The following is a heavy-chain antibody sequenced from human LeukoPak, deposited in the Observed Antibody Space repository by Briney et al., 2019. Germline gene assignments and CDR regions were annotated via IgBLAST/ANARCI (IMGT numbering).Heavy chain of an antibody. Sequence: PSETLSLTCTVSGGFISGYYWSWIRQPPGKGLEWIGFMDYTGSSNYNPSLKSRVAISLDTSKNQFSLKLSSVTAADTAVYYCASAGLIEPFAYWGQGTLVTVSS. CDR1: GGFISGYY. CDR3: ASAGLIEPFAY. J-gene: IGHJ4*02. D-gene: IGHD3-22*01. V-gene: IGHV4-59*08. CDR2: MDYTGSS.